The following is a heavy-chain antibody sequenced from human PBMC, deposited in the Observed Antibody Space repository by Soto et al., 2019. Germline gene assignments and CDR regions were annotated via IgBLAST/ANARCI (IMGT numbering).Heavy chain of an antibody. Sequence: EVQLVESGGGLIQPGGSLRLSCAVSGFTVSNNYMSWVRQAPGKGLEGVSVIYSGGYTAYGDSVKGRFTISRDNSNNPLYLQLKTRGADDAAFSFRSTTPGGGGYWGQGTLVTVSS. D-gene: IGHD3-10*01. J-gene: IGHJ4*02. CDR1: GFTVSNNY. V-gene: IGHV3-53*01. CDR3: STTPGGGGY. CDR2: IYSGGYT.